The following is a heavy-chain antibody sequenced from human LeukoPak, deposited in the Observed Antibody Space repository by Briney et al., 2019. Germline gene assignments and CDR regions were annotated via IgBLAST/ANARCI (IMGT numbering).Heavy chain of an antibody. J-gene: IGHJ5*02. D-gene: IGHD2-2*01. V-gene: IGHV4-39*01. CDR2: IYYSGST. Sequence: SETLSLTCTVSGGSISSSSYYWGWIRQPPGKGLEWIGSIYYSGSTYYNPSLKSRVTVSVDTSKNQFSLKLSSVTAADTAVYYCARQRTYNWFDPWGQGTLVTVSS. CDR3: ARQRTYNWFDP. CDR1: GGSISSSSYY.